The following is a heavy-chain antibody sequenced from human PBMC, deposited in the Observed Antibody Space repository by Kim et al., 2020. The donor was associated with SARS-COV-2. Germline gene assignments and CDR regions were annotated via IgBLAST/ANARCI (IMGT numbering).Heavy chain of an antibody. CDR2: INHSGST. D-gene: IGHD6-13*01. Sequence: SETLSLTCAVYGGSFSGYYWSWIRQPPGKGLEWIGEINHSGSTNYNPSLKSRVTISVDTSKNQFSLKLSSVTAADTAVYYCARGRGKQQLVRGKTKWFDPWGQGTLVTVSS. CDR3: ARGRGKQQLVRGKTKWFDP. CDR1: GGSFSGYY. V-gene: IGHV4-34*01. J-gene: IGHJ5*02.